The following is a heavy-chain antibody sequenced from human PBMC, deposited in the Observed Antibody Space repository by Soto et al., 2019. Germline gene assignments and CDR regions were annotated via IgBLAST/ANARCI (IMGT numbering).Heavy chain of an antibody. CDR1: GYTFTDYY. CDR3: ASEDCRNTNCLKGFDY. V-gene: IGHV1-2*02. Sequence: ASVKVSCKTSGYTFTDYYMHWVRRAPGQGFEWVGGINPKSGGPKYVPKFQGRVTVTRDTSTSTAYMELNRLTSDDTAVYYCASEDCRNTNCLKGFDYWGQGTLVTV. D-gene: IGHD2-15*01. J-gene: IGHJ4*02. CDR2: INPKSGGP.